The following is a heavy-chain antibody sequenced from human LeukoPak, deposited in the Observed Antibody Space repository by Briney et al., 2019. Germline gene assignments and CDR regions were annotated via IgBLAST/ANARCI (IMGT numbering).Heavy chain of an antibody. CDR3: AKDLATKGNCGGDCYSFDY. CDR2: IRFDGSNK. Sequence: GGSLRLSCAASRFTFSSYGMHWVRQAPGKGLEWVAYIRFDGSNKDYADSVKGRFTISRDNPKNTLYLQMNSLRAEDTAVYYCAKDLATKGNCGGDCYSFDYWGQGTLVTVSS. CDR1: RFTFSSYG. V-gene: IGHV3-30*02. J-gene: IGHJ4*02. D-gene: IGHD2-21*01.